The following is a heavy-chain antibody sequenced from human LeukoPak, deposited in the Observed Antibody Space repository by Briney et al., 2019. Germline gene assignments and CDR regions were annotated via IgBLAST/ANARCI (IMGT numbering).Heavy chain of an antibody. J-gene: IGHJ4*02. CDR1: GFTFSRYW. CDR2: IKEDGSAK. CDR3: ARGEYYYDGGY. D-gene: IGHD3-22*01. Sequence: PGGSLRLSCAASGFTFSRYWMSWVRQAPGKGLEWVANIKEDGSAKYYVDSVKGRFTISRDNAKNSLFLQMNSLRAEETAVYYCARGEYYYDGGYWGQGTLVTVSS. V-gene: IGHV3-7*04.